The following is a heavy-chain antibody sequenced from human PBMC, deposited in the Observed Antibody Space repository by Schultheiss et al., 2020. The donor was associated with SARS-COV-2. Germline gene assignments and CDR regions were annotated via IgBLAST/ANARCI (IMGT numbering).Heavy chain of an antibody. V-gene: IGHV3-53*04. CDR2: IYSGGST. CDR1: GFTFSSYG. D-gene: IGHD5-18*01. Sequence: GGSLRLSCAASGFTFSSYGMHWVRQAPGKGLEWVSVIYSGGSTYYADSVKGRFTISRHNSKNTLYLQMNSLRAEDTAVYYCARRGYSYGYKSSYYYYMDVWGKGTTVTVSS. J-gene: IGHJ6*03. CDR3: ARRGYSYGYKSSYYYYMDV.